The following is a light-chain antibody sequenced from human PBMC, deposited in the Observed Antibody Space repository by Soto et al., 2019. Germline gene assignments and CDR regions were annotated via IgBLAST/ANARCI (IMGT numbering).Light chain of an antibody. V-gene: IGLV1-44*01. CDR1: ISNIGSSS. CDR3: AAWDDRLNGYV. Sequence: QSVLTQPPSATGTPAQRVTISCSGTISNIGSSSVNWYQQLPGTAPSLLIYSNNQRASGVSGRFSGSKSGTSASLAISGLRSEDESDYYCAAWDDRLNGYVFGTGTKVTVL. J-gene: IGLJ1*01. CDR2: SNN.